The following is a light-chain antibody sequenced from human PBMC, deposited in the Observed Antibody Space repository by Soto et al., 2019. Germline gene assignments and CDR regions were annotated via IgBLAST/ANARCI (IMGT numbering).Light chain of an antibody. CDR3: AAWDASLNGHVV. J-gene: IGLJ2*01. CDR2: SNN. CDR1: SSNIGTFT. V-gene: IGLV1-44*01. Sequence: QSVLTQPPSASGTPGQRVTISCSGSSSNIGTFTVNWYQQLPGTAPKLLIYSNNQRPSGVPGRFSGSKSGTSASLAISALQSEDEAYYYCAAWDASLNGHVVFGGVTKVTVL.